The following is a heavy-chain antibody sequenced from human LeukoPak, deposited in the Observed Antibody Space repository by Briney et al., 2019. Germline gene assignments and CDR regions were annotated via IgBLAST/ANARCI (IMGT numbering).Heavy chain of an antibody. CDR1: GYSFTSYW. D-gene: IGHD5-12*01. Sequence: GESLKISCKGSGYSFTSYWIGWVRQAPGKGLEWVAVILDDENNKNYADSVKGRFTISRDNSKSTLYLQMNSLRAEDTAVYYCARDRTDDYDVNLDYWGQGALVTVSS. V-gene: IGHV3-30*03. CDR2: ILDDENNK. CDR3: ARDRTDDYDVNLDY. J-gene: IGHJ4*02.